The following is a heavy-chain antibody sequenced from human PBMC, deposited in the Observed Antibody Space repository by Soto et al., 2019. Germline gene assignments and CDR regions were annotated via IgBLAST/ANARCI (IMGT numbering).Heavy chain of an antibody. V-gene: IGHV1-69*08. Sequence: QVQLVQSGAEVRKPGSSVKVSCKAPGGTFSTYIISWVRQAPGQGLEWMGRIIPIPDITNYAQKFQGRVTVTEDRSTSKAYMELTSLKSEDTAVYYCARDRITTRGDAFDLWGQGTMVTVSS. D-gene: IGHD3-3*01. CDR2: IIPIPDIT. CDR1: GGTFSTYI. J-gene: IGHJ3*01. CDR3: ARDRITTRGDAFDL.